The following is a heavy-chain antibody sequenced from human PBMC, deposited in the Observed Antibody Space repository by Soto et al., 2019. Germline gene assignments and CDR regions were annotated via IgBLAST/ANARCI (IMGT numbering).Heavy chain of an antibody. CDR3: ARGIAAAGNF. CDR1: GYIFTDFG. Sequence: QVQLVQSGAEVKKPGASVTLSCKTSGYIFTDFGIHWVRQAPGQRLEWMGWIHNGNDNTKSSQHFQDRGTFTTDTSASTAYMELSSLTSEDTAVYFCARGIAAAGNFWGQGTLVIVSS. D-gene: IGHD6-25*01. J-gene: IGHJ4*02. V-gene: IGHV1-3*04. CDR2: IHNGNDNT.